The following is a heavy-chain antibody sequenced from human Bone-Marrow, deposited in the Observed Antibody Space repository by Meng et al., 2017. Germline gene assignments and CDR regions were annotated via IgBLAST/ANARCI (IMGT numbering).Heavy chain of an antibody. CDR3: ARVSLQATIAAAGVVWFDP. Sequence: QVQLQESGPGLVKPSQTLSLTCTVSGVSISSGGYYWSWIRQHPGKGLEWIGYIYRSGSTYYNPSLKSRVTISVDTSKNQFSLKLSSVTAADTAVYYCARVSLQATIAAAGVVWFDPWGQGTLVTVSS. CDR1: GVSISSGGYY. J-gene: IGHJ5*02. CDR2: IYRSGST. V-gene: IGHV4-31*03. D-gene: IGHD6-13*01.